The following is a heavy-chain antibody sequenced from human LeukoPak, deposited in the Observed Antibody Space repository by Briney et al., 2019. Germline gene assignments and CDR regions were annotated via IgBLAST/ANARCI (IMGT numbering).Heavy chain of an antibody. Sequence: GGSLRLSCTASGFTFGDYAMSWVRQAPGKGLEWVGFIRSKAYGGTTEYAASVKGRFTISRDDSKSIAYLQMNSLKTEDTAVYYCTSSKITIFGVVTSFDYWGQGTLVTVSS. CDR3: TSSKITIFGVVTSFDY. CDR1: GFTFGDYA. D-gene: IGHD3-3*01. CDR2: IRSKAYGGTT. V-gene: IGHV3-49*04. J-gene: IGHJ4*02.